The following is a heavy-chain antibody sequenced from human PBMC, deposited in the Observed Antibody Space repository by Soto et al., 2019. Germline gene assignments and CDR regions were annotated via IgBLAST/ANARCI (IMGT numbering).Heavy chain of an antibody. J-gene: IGHJ4*02. V-gene: IGHV3-33*01. CDR3: ARDSDYGGNSIFDY. CDR2: IWYDGSNK. Sequence: QVQLVESGGGVVQPGRSLRLSCAASGFTFSSYGMHWVRQAPGKGLEWVAVIWYDGSNKYYADSVKGRFTISRDNSKNTLYLQMNSLRAEDTAVYYCARDSDYGGNSIFDYWGQGTLVTVSS. D-gene: IGHD4-17*01. CDR1: GFTFSSYG.